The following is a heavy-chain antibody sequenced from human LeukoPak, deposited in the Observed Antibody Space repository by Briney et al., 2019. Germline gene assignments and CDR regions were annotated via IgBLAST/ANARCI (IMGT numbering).Heavy chain of an antibody. D-gene: IGHD2-2*01. Sequence: SETLSLTCTVSGGSISSSSYSWGWIRQPPGKGLEWIGSINYSGSTYHNPSLKSRVTISVDTSKNQFSLKVSSVTAADTAAYYCARHAEAGTTSCPLDYWGQGTLVTVSS. J-gene: IGHJ4*02. CDR1: GGSISSSSYS. CDR3: ARHAEAGTTSCPLDY. V-gene: IGHV4-39*01. CDR2: INYSGST.